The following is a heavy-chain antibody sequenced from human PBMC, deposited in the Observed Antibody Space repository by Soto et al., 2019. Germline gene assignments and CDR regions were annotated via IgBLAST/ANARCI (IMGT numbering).Heavy chain of an antibody. CDR3: ARGWGTGFYQLDS. V-gene: IGHV4-38-2*01. J-gene: IGHJ4*02. D-gene: IGHD2-2*01. CDR2: IYHSGST. CDR1: GYSISTGFN. Sequence: SETLSLTCAVSGYSISTGFNWAWIRQPPGKGLEWIGSIYHSGSTYYNLSLKSRVTISSDASKNQISLKLSSVTAADTALYYCARGWGTGFYQLDSWGQGTLVTVSS.